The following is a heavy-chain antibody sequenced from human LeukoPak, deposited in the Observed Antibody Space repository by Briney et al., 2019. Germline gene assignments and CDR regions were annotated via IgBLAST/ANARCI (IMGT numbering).Heavy chain of an antibody. V-gene: IGHV4-4*09. Sequence: SETLSLTCTVSGGSISSYYWSWIRQPPGKGLEWIGYIYTSGSTNYNPSPKSRVTISVDTSKNQFSLKLSSVTAADTAVYYCARGAAPHYSDYWGQGTLVTVSS. CDR3: ARGAAPHYSDY. D-gene: IGHD6-6*01. CDR1: GGSISSYY. CDR2: IYTSGST. J-gene: IGHJ4*02.